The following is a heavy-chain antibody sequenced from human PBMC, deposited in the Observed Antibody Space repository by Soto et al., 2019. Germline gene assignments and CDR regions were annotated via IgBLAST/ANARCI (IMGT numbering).Heavy chain of an antibody. CDR3: ARGGITMVRGPPGWFDP. Sequence: ETLSLRCIVSGGSISSSSYYWGWIRQPPGKGLEWIGSIYYSGSTYYNPSLKSRVTISVDTSKNQFSLKLSSVTAADTAVYYCARGGITMVRGPPGWFDPWGQGTLVTVSS. D-gene: IGHD3-10*01. CDR2: IYYSGST. V-gene: IGHV4-39*07. CDR1: GGSISSSSYY. J-gene: IGHJ5*02.